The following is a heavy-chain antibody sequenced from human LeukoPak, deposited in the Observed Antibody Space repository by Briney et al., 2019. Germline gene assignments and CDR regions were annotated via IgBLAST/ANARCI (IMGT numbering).Heavy chain of an antibody. V-gene: IGHV3-30*04. Sequence: PGRSLRLSCAASGFTFSSYALHWVRQAPGKGLEWVAAISYDGSGKYYADSVKGRVTVSRDNSKNTVYLEVTSLRPEDTAIYYCAREGDNRSGYLDYWGQGTLVTVSS. CDR3: AREGDNRSGYLDY. J-gene: IGHJ4*02. CDR1: GFTFSSYA. CDR2: ISYDGSGK. D-gene: IGHD3-22*01.